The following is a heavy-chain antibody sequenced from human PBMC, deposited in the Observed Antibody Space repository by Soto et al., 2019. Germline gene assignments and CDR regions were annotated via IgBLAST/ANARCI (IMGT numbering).Heavy chain of an antibody. Sequence: QVQLQESGPGLVKPSQTLSLTCTVSGGSISSGGYYWSWIRQHPGKGLEWIGYIYYSGSTYYNPSLKSRVTISVDTSKNQFALKLSSVTAADTAVYYCARVGEYSSSSPLSWQRSHDAFDIWGQGTMVTVSS. J-gene: IGHJ3*02. CDR1: GGSISSGGYY. CDR3: ARVGEYSSSSPLSWQRSHDAFDI. CDR2: IYYSGST. V-gene: IGHV4-31*03. D-gene: IGHD6-6*01.